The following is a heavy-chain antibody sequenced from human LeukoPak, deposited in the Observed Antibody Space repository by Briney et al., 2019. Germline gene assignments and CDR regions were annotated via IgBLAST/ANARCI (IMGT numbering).Heavy chain of an antibody. Sequence: GGSLRLSCAASGFTFSSYAMNWVRQAPGKGLEWVSATGSTGVSTFYADSAKGRFTISRDNSKNTLWLQMNSLRAEDTAVYYCARKWNGGFDIWSQGTMVTVSS. CDR3: ARKWNGGFDI. J-gene: IGHJ3*02. D-gene: IGHD1-1*01. CDR2: TGSTGVST. CDR1: GFTFSSYA. V-gene: IGHV3-23*01.